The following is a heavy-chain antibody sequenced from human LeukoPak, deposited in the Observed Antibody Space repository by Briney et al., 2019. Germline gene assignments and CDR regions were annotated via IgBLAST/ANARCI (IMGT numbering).Heavy chain of an antibody. CDR1: GGSISSSSYY. J-gene: IGHJ4*02. D-gene: IGHD7-27*01. Sequence: SETLSLTCTVSGGSISSSSYYWGWIRQPPGKGLEWIGSIYYSGSTYYNPSLKSRVTISVDTSKNQFSLKLSSVTAADTAVYYCARDSPNWGNDYWGQGTLVTVSS. V-gene: IGHV4-39*07. CDR3: ARDSPNWGNDY. CDR2: IYYSGST.